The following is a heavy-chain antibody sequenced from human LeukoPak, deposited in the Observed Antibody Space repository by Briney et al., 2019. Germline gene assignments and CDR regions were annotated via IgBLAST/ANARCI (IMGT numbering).Heavy chain of an antibody. CDR2: IYYSGST. D-gene: IGHD6-19*01. CDR1: GGSISSYY. CDR3: ARSVAENWFDP. Sequence: SETLSLTCTVSGGSISSYYWSWIRQPPGMGLEWIGYIYYSGSTNYNPSLKSRVTISVDTSKNQFSLKLSSVTAADTAVYYCARSVAENWFDPWGQGTLVTVSS. V-gene: IGHV4-59*01. J-gene: IGHJ5*02.